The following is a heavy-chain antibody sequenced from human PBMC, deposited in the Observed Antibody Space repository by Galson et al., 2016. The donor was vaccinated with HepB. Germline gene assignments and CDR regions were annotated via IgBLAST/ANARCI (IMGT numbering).Heavy chain of an antibody. CDR1: GYTFSSYG. J-gene: IGHJ4*02. D-gene: IGHD3-22*01. CDR2: ISPYNGNT. V-gene: IGHV1-18*04. Sequence: SVKVSCKASGYTFSSYGINWLRQAPGQGLEWMGWISPYNGNTHYAQKLQGRATVTTDTSTSTAYMELRSLRAEDTAVYYCARGSPHGYDSNVDYFGGDDWGQGTLVTVSS. CDR3: ARGSPHGYDSNVDYFGGDD.